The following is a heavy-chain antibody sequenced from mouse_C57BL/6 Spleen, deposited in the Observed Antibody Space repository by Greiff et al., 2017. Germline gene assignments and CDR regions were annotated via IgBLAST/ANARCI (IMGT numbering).Heavy chain of an antibody. CDR1: GYSFTDYN. CDR2: INPNYGTT. J-gene: IGHJ1*03. CDR3: ARDYGSSHWYFDV. V-gene: IGHV1-39*01. Sequence: VQLQQSGPELVKPGASVKISCKASGYSFTDYNMNWVKQSNGKSLEWIGVINPNYGTTSSNQTFKGKATLTVDQSSSTAYMQLNCLTSEDSAVYYCARDYGSSHWYFDVWGTGTTVTVSS. D-gene: IGHD1-1*01.